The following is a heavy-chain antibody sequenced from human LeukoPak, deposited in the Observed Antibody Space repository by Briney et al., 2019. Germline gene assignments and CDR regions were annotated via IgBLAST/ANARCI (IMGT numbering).Heavy chain of an antibody. CDR1: GGSISSYY. V-gene: IGHV4-59*12. J-gene: IGHJ6*03. CDR3: ASLTGTTDYYYYYMDV. CDR2: IYYSGST. D-gene: IGHD1-20*01. Sequence: PSETLSLTCTVAGGSISSYYWSWIRQPPGKGLEWIGYIYYSGSTNYNPSLKSRVTISVDTSKKQFSLKLSSVTAADTAVYYCASLTGTTDYYYYYMDVWGKGTTVTVSS.